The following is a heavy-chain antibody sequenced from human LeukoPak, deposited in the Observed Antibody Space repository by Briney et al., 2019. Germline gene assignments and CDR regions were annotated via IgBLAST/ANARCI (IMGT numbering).Heavy chain of an antibody. V-gene: IGHV3-48*01. CDR2: ISSSSSTI. Sequence: GGVLSLSCAAPGFTFSSYSMNWVGQPPGKGLEWVSYISSSSSTIYYADSVKGRFTISRDNSKNTLYLQMNSLRAEDTAMYYCARCGDGLPCDFDYWGQGTLLTVSP. CDR1: GFTFSSYS. CDR3: ARCGDGLPCDFDY. D-gene: IGHD3-10*01. J-gene: IGHJ4*02.